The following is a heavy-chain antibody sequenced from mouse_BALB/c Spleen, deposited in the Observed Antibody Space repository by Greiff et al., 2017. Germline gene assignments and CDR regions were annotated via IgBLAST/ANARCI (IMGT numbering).Heavy chain of an antibody. Sequence: DVHLVESGGGLVKPGGSLKLSCAASGFTFSSYTMSWVRQTPEKRLEWVAYISNGGGSTYYPDTVKGRFTISRDNAKNTLYLQMSSLKSEDTAMYYCARQTATAPYYYAMDYWGQGTSVTVSS. J-gene: IGHJ4*01. CDR3: ARQTATAPYYYAMDY. CDR2: ISNGGGST. CDR1: GFTFSSYT. D-gene: IGHD1-2*01. V-gene: IGHV5-12-2*01.